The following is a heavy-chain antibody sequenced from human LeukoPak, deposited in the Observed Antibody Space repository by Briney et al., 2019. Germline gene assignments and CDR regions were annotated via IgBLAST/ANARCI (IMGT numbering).Heavy chain of an antibody. CDR1: GFTFSDYY. CDR3: AREGRDLDY. CDR2: IKQDGSEI. Sequence: GGSLRLSCAASGFTFSDYYMSWIRQAPGKGLEWVANIKQDGSEIHYVDSVKGRFTISRDNAKNSLYLQMNSLRADDTAVYFCAREGRDLDYWGQGTLVTVSS. J-gene: IGHJ4*02. V-gene: IGHV3-7*01.